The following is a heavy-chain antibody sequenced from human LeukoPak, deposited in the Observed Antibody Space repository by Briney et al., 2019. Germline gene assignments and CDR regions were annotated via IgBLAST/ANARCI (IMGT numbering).Heavy chain of an antibody. Sequence: GGSLRLSCAASGFTFSSYAMSWVRQAPGKGLEWVAVISYDGSNKYYADSVKGRFTISRDNSKNTLYLQMNSLRAEDTAVYYCAKEAGGYFDYWGQGTLVTVSS. CDR3: AKEAGGYFDY. CDR1: GFTFSSYA. D-gene: IGHD3-10*01. J-gene: IGHJ4*02. V-gene: IGHV3-30*18. CDR2: ISYDGSNK.